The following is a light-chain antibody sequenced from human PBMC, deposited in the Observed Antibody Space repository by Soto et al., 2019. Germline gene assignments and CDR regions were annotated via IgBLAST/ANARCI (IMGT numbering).Light chain of an antibody. CDR1: QSVNSN. J-gene: IGKJ1*01. Sequence: EMVMTQSPAILSVSPGESATLSCRASQSVNSNYLAWYQQHPGQPPRLLIYGISTRATGIPARFSGSGSGTEFSLTISSLQSDDFATYYCQQYNSYSETFGQGTKVDIK. V-gene: IGKV3-15*01. CDR2: GIS. CDR3: QQYNSYSET.